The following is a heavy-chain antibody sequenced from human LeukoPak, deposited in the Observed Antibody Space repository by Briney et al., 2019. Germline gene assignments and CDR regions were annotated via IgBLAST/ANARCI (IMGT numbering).Heavy chain of an antibody. CDR2: IYTSGST. J-gene: IGHJ3*02. Sequence: PWETLSLTCTVSGGSISSYYWSWIRQPPGKGLEWIGYIYTSGSTNYNPSLKSRVTISVDTSKNQFSLKLSSVTAADTAVYYCARSGDSSGYYSDDAFDIWGQGTMVTVSS. D-gene: IGHD3-22*01. CDR1: GGSISSYY. CDR3: ARSGDSSGYYSDDAFDI. V-gene: IGHV4-4*09.